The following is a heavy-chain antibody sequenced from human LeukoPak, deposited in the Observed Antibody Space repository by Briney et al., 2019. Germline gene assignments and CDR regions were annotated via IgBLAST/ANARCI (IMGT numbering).Heavy chain of an antibody. Sequence: GGSLRLSCAASGFTFSSYAMSWVRQAPGKGLEWVSAISGSGGSTYYADSVKGRFTISRDNSKNTLYLQMNSLRVEETAVYYSARDLNAGLRFLEWLLSLDYWGQGTLVTVSS. J-gene: IGHJ4*02. D-gene: IGHD3-3*01. V-gene: IGHV3-23*01. CDR1: GFTFSSYA. CDR2: ISGSGGST. CDR3: ARDLNAGLRFLEWLLSLDY.